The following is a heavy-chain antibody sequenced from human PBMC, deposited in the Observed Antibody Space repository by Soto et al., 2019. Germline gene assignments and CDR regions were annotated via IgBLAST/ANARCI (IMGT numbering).Heavy chain of an antibody. CDR1: GFTFSSYA. Sequence: GGSLRLSCAASGFTFSSYAIHWVRQAPGKGLAWVAIIWFDGSNKYYADSVKGRFSISRDNSKNTLFLQMDSLRAEDTAVYYCARGQLPAATTYFDFWGQGTLVTVSS. V-gene: IGHV3-33*01. J-gene: IGHJ4*02. CDR3: ARGQLPAATTYFDF. CDR2: IWFDGSNK. D-gene: IGHD2-15*01.